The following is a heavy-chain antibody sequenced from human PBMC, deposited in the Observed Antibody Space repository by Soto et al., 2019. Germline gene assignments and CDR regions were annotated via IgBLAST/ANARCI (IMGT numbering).Heavy chain of an antibody. CDR2: IIPIFGTA. Sequence: QVQLVQSGAEVKKPGSSVKVSCKASGGTFSSYAISWVRQAPGQGLEWMGGIIPIFGTANYAQKFQGRVTITADESTSTAYMELSRLRSEDTAVYYCARETGGITMVRGVRYYFDYWGQGTLVTVSS. D-gene: IGHD3-10*01. CDR3: ARETGGITMVRGVRYYFDY. CDR1: GGTFSSYA. V-gene: IGHV1-69*01. J-gene: IGHJ4*02.